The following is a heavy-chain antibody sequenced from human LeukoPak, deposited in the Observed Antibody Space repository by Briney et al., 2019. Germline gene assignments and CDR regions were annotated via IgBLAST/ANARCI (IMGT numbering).Heavy chain of an antibody. J-gene: IGHJ4*02. CDR2: ISASGSTI. Sequence: KPGGSLRLSCAASGFIFSDYYMAWIRQAPGKGLEWVSYISASGSTIYYADSVKGRFTVSRDNAKNSLFLQVNSLRVEDTAVYYCASAAGTYCSGGSCFPRWGQGTLVTVSS. V-gene: IGHV3-11*04. CDR3: ASAAGTYCSGGSCFPR. D-gene: IGHD2-15*01. CDR1: GFIFSDYY.